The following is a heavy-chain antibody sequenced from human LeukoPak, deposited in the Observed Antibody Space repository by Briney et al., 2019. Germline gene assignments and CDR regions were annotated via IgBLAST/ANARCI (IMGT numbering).Heavy chain of an antibody. CDR2: ISSSSSYI. D-gene: IGHD2-2*01. CDR1: GFTFSSYS. J-gene: IGHJ4*02. Sequence: GGSLRLSCAASGFTFSSYSMNWVRQAPGKGLEWVSSISSSSSYIYYADPVKGRFTISRDNAKNSLYLQMNSLRAEDTAVYYCARGRRGYQLLCLDYWGQGTLVTVSS. CDR3: ARGRRGYQLLCLDY. V-gene: IGHV3-21*01.